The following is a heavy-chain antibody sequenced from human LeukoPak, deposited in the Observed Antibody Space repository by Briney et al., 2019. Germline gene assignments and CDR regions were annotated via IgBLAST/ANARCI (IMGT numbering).Heavy chain of an antibody. CDR2: IKGDGSEK. D-gene: IGHD1-26*01. Sequence: GGSLRLSCAASGFTFENYWMTWVRQAPGKGLEWVATIKGDGSEKFHVDSVKGRITISRDNANNSLSLQMNSLGVEDTAVHYCARDRSYYGDAFDVWGQGTKVTVSS. V-gene: IGHV3-7*01. CDR3: ARDRSYYGDAFDV. CDR1: GFTFENYW. J-gene: IGHJ3*01.